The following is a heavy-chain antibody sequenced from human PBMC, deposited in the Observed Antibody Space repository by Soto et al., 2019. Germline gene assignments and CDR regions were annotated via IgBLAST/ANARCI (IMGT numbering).Heavy chain of an antibody. D-gene: IGHD2-15*01. CDR1: GDSISSVDYF. CDR3: ARGRYCLTGRCFPNWFDS. Sequence: LSLPCSVSGDSISSVDYFWAWIRQPPGQALEYIGYIYKSATTYYNPSFESRVAISLDTSKSQFSLNVTSVTAADTAVYFCARGRYCLTGRCFPNWFDSWGQGTLVTVSS. V-gene: IGHV4-30-4*01. J-gene: IGHJ5*01. CDR2: IYKSATT.